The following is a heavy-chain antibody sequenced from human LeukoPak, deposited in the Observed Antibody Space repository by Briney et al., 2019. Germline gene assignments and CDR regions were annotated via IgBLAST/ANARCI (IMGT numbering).Heavy chain of an antibody. D-gene: IGHD3-16*02. J-gene: IGHJ4*02. CDR1: GFTFSSSW. V-gene: IGHV3-7*01. CDR3: ATDRGLY. Sequence: PGESLRLSCAASGFTFSSSWMTWVRQAPGKGLEWVAQIKQHGSEIYYMDSVKGRFTISRDDATNSVYLQMNSLRAEDTAIYYCATDRGLYWGQGTLVTVS. CDR2: IKQHGSEI.